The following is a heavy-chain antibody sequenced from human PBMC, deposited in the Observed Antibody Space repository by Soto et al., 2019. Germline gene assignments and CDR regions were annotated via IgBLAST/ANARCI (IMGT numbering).Heavy chain of an antibody. CDR1: GGSISSSSYY. Sequence: PSETLSLTCTVSGGSISSSSYYWGWIRKPPGKGLDWIGSIYYSGSTYYNPSFRGQVTISADKSINTAYLQWSSLKASDTAVYYCARHMRYISWTSSYYYYGMDVWGQGTTVTVSS. D-gene: IGHD6-6*01. J-gene: IGHJ6*02. V-gene: IGHV4-39*07. CDR3: ARHMRYISWTSSYYYYGMDV. CDR2: IYYSGST.